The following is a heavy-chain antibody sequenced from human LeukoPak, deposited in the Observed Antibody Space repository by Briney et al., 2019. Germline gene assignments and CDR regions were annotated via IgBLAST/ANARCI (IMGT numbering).Heavy chain of an antibody. V-gene: IGHV4-4*07. J-gene: IGHJ4*02. CDR2: VYLGGST. CDR3: ARDHCDDAACYPFDR. Sequence: SETLSLTCNVSGVSFNYYYWSWIRQPAGKGLEWIGRVYLGGSTNYNPSLKSRVMMSLDKASNQFSLRLSSVTAADTATYYCARDHCDDAACYPFDRWGQGTLVTVSS. D-gene: IGHD2-21*01. CDR1: GVSFNYYY.